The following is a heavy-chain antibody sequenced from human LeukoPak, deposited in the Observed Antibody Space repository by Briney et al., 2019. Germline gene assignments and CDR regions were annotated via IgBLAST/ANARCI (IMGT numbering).Heavy chain of an antibody. CDR3: AREYSYGLTTFDY. CDR2: IYSGGST. V-gene: IGHV3-66*01. Sequence: PGGSLRLSCAASGFTVSSNYMSWVRQAPGKGLEWVSVIYSGGSTYYADSVKGRFTISRDNSKNTLYLQMNSLRAEDTAVYYCAREYSYGLTTFDYWGQGTLVTVSS. D-gene: IGHD5-18*01. J-gene: IGHJ4*02. CDR1: GFTVSSNY.